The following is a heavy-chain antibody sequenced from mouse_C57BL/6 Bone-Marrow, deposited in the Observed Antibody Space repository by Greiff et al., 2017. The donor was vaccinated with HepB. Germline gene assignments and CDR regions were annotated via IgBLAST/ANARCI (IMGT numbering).Heavy chain of an antibody. CDR1: GFTFSDFY. Sequence: EVQGVESGGGLVQSGRSLRLSCATSGFTFSDFYMEWVRQAPGKGLEWIAASRNKANDYTTEYSASVKGRFIVSRDTSQSILYLQMNALRAEDTAIYYCARDPYYYGSSPYAMDYWGQGTSVTVSS. V-gene: IGHV7-1*01. CDR3: ARDPYYYGSSPYAMDY. CDR2: SRNKANDYTT. J-gene: IGHJ4*01. D-gene: IGHD1-1*01.